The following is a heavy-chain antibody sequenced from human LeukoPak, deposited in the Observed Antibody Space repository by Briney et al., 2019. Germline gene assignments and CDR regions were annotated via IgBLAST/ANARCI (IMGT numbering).Heavy chain of an antibody. CDR2: IYTRGST. V-gene: IGHV4-4*07. CDR3: ARDQYYYDSSGYENLNWFDP. Sequence: PSETLSLTCTVSGGSISSYYWSWIRQPAGKGLEWIGRIYTRGSTNYNPSLKSRVTMSVDTSKNQFSLKLSSVTAADTAVYYCARDQYYYDSSGYENLNWFDPWGQGTLVTVSS. D-gene: IGHD3-22*01. CDR1: GGSISSYY. J-gene: IGHJ5*02.